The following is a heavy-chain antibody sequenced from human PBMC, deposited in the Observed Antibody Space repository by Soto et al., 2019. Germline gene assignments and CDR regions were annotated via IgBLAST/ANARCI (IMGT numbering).Heavy chain of an antibody. CDR2: ISYDGSNK. V-gene: IGHV3-30*18. CDR3: AKDLYGMDV. Sequence: WWSLRLACAACGFSFSSYGMHWVRQAPGKGLEWVAVISYDGSNKYYADSVKGRFTISRDNSKNTLYLQMNSLRAEDTAVYYCAKDLYGMDVWGQGTTVTVSS. CDR1: GFSFSSYG. J-gene: IGHJ6*02.